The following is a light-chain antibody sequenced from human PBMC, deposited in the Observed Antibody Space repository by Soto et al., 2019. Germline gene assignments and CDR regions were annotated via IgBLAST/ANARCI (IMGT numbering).Light chain of an antibody. CDR2: DAS. CDR1: QSIRGW. CDR3: QQYNSYPWT. J-gene: IGKJ1*01. V-gene: IGKV1-5*01. Sequence: GDRVTITCWASQSIRGWLAWYQQKPGKAPKLLIYDASSLESGVPSRFSGSGSGTEFTLTISSLQPDDFATYYCQQYNSYPWTFGQGTKVEIK.